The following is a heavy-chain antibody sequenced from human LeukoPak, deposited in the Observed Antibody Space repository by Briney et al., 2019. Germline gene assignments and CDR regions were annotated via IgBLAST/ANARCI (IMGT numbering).Heavy chain of an antibody. J-gene: IGHJ1*01. D-gene: IGHD2-2*02. CDR2: INHSGST. CDR3: ARPGAAIGKGYFQH. CDR1: GGSFSGYY. Sequence: LETLSLTCAVYGGSFSGYYWSWIRQPPGKGLEWIGEINHSGSTNYNPSLKSRVTISVDTSKNQFSLKLSSVTAADTAVYYCARPGAAIGKGYFQHWGQGTLVTVSS. V-gene: IGHV4-34*01.